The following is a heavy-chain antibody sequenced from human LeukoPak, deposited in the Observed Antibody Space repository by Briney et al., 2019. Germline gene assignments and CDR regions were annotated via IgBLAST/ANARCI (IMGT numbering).Heavy chain of an antibody. J-gene: IGHJ6*04. CDR1: GFTFSSYE. D-gene: IGHD3-9*01. Sequence: GGSLRLSCAASGFTFSSYEMNWVRQAPGKGLEWVSYISSSGNTIYYADSVKGRFTISRDNAKNSLYLQMNSLRAEDTAVYYCARVFYGNDVLSGYRWVDVWGKGTTVTISS. CDR2: ISSSGNTI. CDR3: ARVFYGNDVLSGYRWVDV. V-gene: IGHV3-48*03.